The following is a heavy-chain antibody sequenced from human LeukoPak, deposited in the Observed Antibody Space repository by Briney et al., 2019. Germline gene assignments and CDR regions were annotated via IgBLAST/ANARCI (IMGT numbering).Heavy chain of an antibody. CDR3: ARGKIRRGGPLYYYGMDG. J-gene: IGHJ6*01. CDR1: GYIFTSYD. Sequence: GASVTVSCKASGYIFTSYDINSVGPATGQGLEWVGWMNPNSGKTGYAQKFQGRVTMTRNTSISTAYMELSSLRSEDTAVYYCARGKIRRGGPLYYYGMDGRRQGTTVTVPS. V-gene: IGHV1-8*01. D-gene: IGHD3-16*01. CDR2: MNPNSGKT.